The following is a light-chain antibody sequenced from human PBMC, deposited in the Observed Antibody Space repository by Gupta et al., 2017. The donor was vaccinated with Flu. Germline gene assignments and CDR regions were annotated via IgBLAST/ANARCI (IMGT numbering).Light chain of an antibody. CDR2: EVT. J-gene: IGLJ1*01. CDR3: SSYTTTDTLV. Sequence: TRSDIGDYKDVSWYRQYPGKAPKLIIFEVTTRPSGVSSRFSSSKSGNTASLTISGLQAADEADYCCSSYTTTDTLVFGSGTTVTV. CDR1: RSDIGDYKD. V-gene: IGLV2-14*01.